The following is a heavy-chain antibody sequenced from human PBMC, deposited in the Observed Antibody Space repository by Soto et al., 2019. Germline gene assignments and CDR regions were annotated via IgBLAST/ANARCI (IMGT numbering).Heavy chain of an antibody. CDR1: GFTFSSYA. J-gene: IGHJ3*02. CDR2: ISGSGGTT. D-gene: IGHD6-19*01. CDR3: AKTANGWFSAFDI. Sequence: EVQLLESGGGLVQPGGSLRLSCAASGFTFSSYAMSWVRQAPGKGLEWVSAISGSGGTTYYADSVKGRFPFSRDNSKNTLYLQMNSLRAEDTAVSYCAKTANGWFSAFDIWGQGTMVTVSS. V-gene: IGHV3-23*01.